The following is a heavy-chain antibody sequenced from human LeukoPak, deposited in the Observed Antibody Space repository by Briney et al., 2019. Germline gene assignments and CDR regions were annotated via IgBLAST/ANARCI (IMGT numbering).Heavy chain of an antibody. J-gene: IGHJ4*02. V-gene: IGHV3-23*01. CDR2: ISGCGGST. Sequence: GGSLRLSCAASGFTFSSYAMSWVRQAPGKGLEWVSAISGCGGSTYYADSVKGRFTISRDKSKNTLYLQMNSLRAEDTAVYYCAKSDWFDLIIYFDYWGQGALVTVSS. CDR3: AKSDWFDLIIYFDY. D-gene: IGHD3-9*01. CDR1: GFTFSSYA.